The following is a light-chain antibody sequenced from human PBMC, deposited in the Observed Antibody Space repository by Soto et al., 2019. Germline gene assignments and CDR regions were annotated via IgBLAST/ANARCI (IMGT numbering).Light chain of an antibody. V-gene: IGKV3-11*01. J-gene: IGKJ1*01. CDR2: DAS. CDR1: QSVSSY. CDR3: QQRSNWPWT. Sequence: EIVLTPSPATLSLSPGERATLSCRASQSVSSYLAWYQQKPGQAPRLLIYDASNRATGIPARFSGSGSGTDFTLTISSLEPEDFAVYYCQQRSNWPWTFGQGTKV.